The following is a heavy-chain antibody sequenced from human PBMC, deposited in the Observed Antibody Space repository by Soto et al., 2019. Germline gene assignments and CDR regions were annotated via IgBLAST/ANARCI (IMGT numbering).Heavy chain of an antibody. CDR1: GGSISSYY. Sequence: SETLSLTCTVSGGSISSYYWNWIRQPPGKGLEWIGYIYYSGSTNYNPSLKSRVTISVDTSENQFSLKLSSVTAADAAVYYCARELGYCSSNSCYPAGWFDPWGQGTLVTVSS. CDR2: IYYSGST. CDR3: ARELGYCSSNSCYPAGWFDP. D-gene: IGHD2-2*01. V-gene: IGHV4-59*01. J-gene: IGHJ5*02.